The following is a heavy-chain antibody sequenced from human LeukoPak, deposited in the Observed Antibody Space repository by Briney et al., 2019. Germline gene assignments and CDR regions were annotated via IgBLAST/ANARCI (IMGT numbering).Heavy chain of an antibody. CDR2: IYYSGST. D-gene: IGHD3-3*01. J-gene: IGHJ6*03. CDR1: GGSFSGYY. CDR3: ARAASGNDFWSGYPGPQKYYMDV. Sequence: SETLSLTCAVYGGSFSGYYWSWIRQPPGKGLEWIGYIYYSGSTNYNPSLKSRVTISVDTSKNQFSLKLSSVTAADTAVYYCARAASGNDFWSGYPGPQKYYMDVWGKGTTVTVSS. V-gene: IGHV4-59*01.